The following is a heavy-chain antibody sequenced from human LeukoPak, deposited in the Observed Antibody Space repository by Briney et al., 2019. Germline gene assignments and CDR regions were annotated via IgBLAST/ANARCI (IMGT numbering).Heavy chain of an antibody. J-gene: IGHJ4*02. D-gene: IGHD3-3*01. V-gene: IGHV3-23*01. CDR1: GFTFSSYA. Sequence: GGSLRLSCAASGFTFSSYAMSWVRQAPGKGLEWVSAISGSGGSTYYADSVKGRFTISRDNSKNTLYLQMNSLRAEDTAVYYCAKTQPVLRFLEWPYYFDYWGQGTLVTVSS. CDR3: AKTQPVLRFLEWPYYFDY. CDR2: ISGSGGST.